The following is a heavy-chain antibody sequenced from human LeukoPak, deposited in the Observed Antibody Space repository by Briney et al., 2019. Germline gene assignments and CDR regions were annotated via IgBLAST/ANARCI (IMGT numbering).Heavy chain of an antibody. J-gene: IGHJ4*02. Sequence: GGSLRLSCAASGFTFSSYSMNWVRQAPGKGLEWVSSISSSSSYIYYADSVKGRFTISRDNAKNSLHLQMNSLRAEDTAVYYCARAVPSTYYYDSSGYPDYWGQGTLVTVSS. CDR1: GFTFSSYS. CDR2: ISSSSSYI. V-gene: IGHV3-21*01. CDR3: ARAVPSTYYYDSSGYPDY. D-gene: IGHD3-22*01.